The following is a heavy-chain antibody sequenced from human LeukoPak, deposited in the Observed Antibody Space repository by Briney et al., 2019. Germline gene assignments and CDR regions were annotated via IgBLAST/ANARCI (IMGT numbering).Heavy chain of an antibody. CDR3: AKGDRPTTTVTTTIDY. J-gene: IGHJ4*02. D-gene: IGHD4-17*01. V-gene: IGHV3-43D*03. CDR1: GFTFDDYA. CDR2: ISWDGGST. Sequence: PGGSLRLSCAASGFTFDDYAMHWVRQAPGKGLEWVSLISWDGGSTYYADSVEGRFTISRDNSKNSLYLQMNSLRAEDTALYYCAKGDRPTTTVTTTIDYWGQGTLVTVSS.